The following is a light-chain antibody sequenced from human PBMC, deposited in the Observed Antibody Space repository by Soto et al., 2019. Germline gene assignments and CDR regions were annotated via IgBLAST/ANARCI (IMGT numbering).Light chain of an antibody. CDR3: QQYGSSPVT. V-gene: IGKV3-20*01. CDR2: GAS. J-gene: IGKJ1*01. CDR1: QSVSRSY. Sequence: EIVLTQSPGTLSLSPGERATLSCRASQSVSRSYLAWYQQKPGQAPRLLIYGASSRATDIPDRFSGSGSGTDFTLTISRLEPEDFAVYYCQQYGSSPVTFGQGTKVEIK.